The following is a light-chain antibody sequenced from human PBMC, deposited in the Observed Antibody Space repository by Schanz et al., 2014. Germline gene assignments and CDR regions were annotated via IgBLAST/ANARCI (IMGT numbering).Light chain of an antibody. CDR2: QVT. V-gene: IGLV2-8*01. J-gene: IGLJ3*02. CDR1: SSDVGGHDY. Sequence: QSALTQPPSASGAPGQSVTISCTGTSSDVGGHDYVSWYQHHPGKAPKVMIYQVTKRPSGVPDRFSGSKSGNTASLTISGLQAEDEADYYCCSYAGRSTFVFGGGTKLTVL. CDR3: CSYAGRSTFV.